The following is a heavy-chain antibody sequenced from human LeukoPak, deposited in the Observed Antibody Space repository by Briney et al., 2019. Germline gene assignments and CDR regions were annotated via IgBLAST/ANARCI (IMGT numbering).Heavy chain of an antibody. CDR3: ARGSVGGGNYFDY. Sequence: GGSLRLSCTASGFIFSGSWMAWIRQAPGKGLEWVAIIKKDGSEKYYVDSMKGRFTISRDNAKNSLYLQMNSLRAEDTAVYYCARGSVGGGNYFDYWGQGTLVTVSS. V-gene: IGHV3-7*01. J-gene: IGHJ4*02. D-gene: IGHD3-16*01. CDR2: IKKDGSEK. CDR1: GFIFSGSW.